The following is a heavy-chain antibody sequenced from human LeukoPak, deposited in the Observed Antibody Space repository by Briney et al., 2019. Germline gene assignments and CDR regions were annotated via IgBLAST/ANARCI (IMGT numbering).Heavy chain of an antibody. CDR2: ISGSGGST. CDR3: AKDLYYYGSGSYY. V-gene: IGHV3-23*01. Sequence: GGSLRLSCAASGFTFSSYAMSWVRQAPGKGLEWVSAISGSGGSTYYADSVKGRFTISRDNSKNTLYMQMNSLRAEDTAVYYCAKDLYYYGSGSYYWGQGTLVTVSS. J-gene: IGHJ4*02. D-gene: IGHD3-10*01. CDR1: GFTFSSYA.